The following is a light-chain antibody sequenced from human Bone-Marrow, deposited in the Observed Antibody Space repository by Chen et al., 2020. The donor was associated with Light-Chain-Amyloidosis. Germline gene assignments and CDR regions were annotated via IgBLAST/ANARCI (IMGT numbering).Light chain of an antibody. Sequence: EVVLTQSPATLSLSPGERATRSCRARQTISTHLGWYQQKPGQVPRLLISDASTRATGIPARFSGSGSGTAFTLSSSSLEAEDFAVYYCQHRGGWPPLSFGGGTKIEIK. CDR2: DAS. CDR1: QTISTH. V-gene: IGKV3-11*01. J-gene: IGKJ4*01. CDR3: QHRGGWPPLS.